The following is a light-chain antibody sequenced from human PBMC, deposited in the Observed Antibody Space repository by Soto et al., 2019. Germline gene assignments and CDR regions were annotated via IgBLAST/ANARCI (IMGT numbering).Light chain of an antibody. Sequence: DIQMTQSPTSLSASVGDRVTITCRASQDIRNFVAWYQQKPGKAPKLLNYAASTLQSGVPSRFSGSGPGTDFTLTVNSLQPEDVATSSCQKYSSVPVFGAGTKVEIK. CDR1: QDIRNF. V-gene: IGKV1-27*01. CDR3: QKYSSVPV. CDR2: AAS. J-gene: IGKJ3*01.